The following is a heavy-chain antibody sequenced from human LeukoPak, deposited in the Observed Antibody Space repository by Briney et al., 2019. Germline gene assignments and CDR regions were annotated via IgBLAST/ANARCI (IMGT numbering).Heavy chain of an antibody. Sequence: GGSLRLSCAASGFTFSSYAMHWVRQAPGKGLEWVAVISYDGSNKYYADSVKGRFTISRDNSKNTLYLQMNSLRAEDTAVYYCGRDSEVNAFDIWGQGTMVTVSS. CDR2: ISYDGSNK. D-gene: IGHD3-10*01. CDR3: GRDSEVNAFDI. CDR1: GFTFSSYA. V-gene: IGHV3-30-3*01. J-gene: IGHJ3*02.